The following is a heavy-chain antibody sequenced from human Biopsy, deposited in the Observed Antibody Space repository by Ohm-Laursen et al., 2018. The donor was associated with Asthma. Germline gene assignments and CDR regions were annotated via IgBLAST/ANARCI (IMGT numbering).Heavy chain of an antibody. CDR2: IHKNGIG. CDR3: ARQKLAAAEGPFDL. CDR1: GGSISSGDSY. D-gene: IGHD6-13*01. V-gene: IGHV4-39*01. Sequence: GTLSLTCSVSGGSISSGDSYWGWIRQPPGKGLEWVGSIHKNGIGYYKSSLKSRLTISVDTSKNQFSLKVTSVTAADTAVYYCARQKLAAAEGPFDLWGQGTMVTVSS. J-gene: IGHJ3*01.